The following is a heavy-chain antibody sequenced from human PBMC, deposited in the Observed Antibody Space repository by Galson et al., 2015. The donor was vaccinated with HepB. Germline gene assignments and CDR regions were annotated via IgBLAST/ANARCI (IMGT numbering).Heavy chain of an antibody. CDR1: GFTFSSYG. CDR3: AKEYCSSTSCWGGYYYYMDV. CDR2: ISYDGPNK. Sequence: SLRLSCAASGFTFSSYGMHWIRQAPGRGLEWVAVISYDGPNKYYADSVKGRFTISRDNSQNTLYLQMNSLRAEDTAVYYCAKEYCSSTSCWGGYYYYMDVWGKGTTVTVSS. V-gene: IGHV3-30*18. J-gene: IGHJ6*03. D-gene: IGHD2-2*01.